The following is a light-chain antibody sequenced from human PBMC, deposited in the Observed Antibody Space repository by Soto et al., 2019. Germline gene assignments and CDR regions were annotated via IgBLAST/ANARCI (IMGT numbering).Light chain of an antibody. CDR2: EVS. J-gene: IGLJ1*01. CDR3: SSYTSSSIDYV. CDR1: SSDVGGYTY. Sequence: QSALTQPASVSGSPGQSITISCTGTSSDVGGYTYVSWYQQHPGKAPKLMIYEVSNRPSGVSNRFSGSKSGNTASLTMSGLQAEDEADYYCSSYTSSSIDYVFGTGTKLTVL. V-gene: IGLV2-14*01.